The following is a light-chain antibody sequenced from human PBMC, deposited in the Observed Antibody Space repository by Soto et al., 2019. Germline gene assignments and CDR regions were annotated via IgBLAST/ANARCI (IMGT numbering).Light chain of an antibody. Sequence: DIQMTQSPSSLSASVGDRVTITCRASQDISNDLGWFQQKPGKAPKRLIYAASSLQSGVPSRFSGSGSRTEFILTISSLQPEDFATFFCRQHNNYPPTFGQGTRVEI. J-gene: IGKJ1*01. V-gene: IGKV1-17*01. CDR1: QDISND. CDR2: AAS. CDR3: RQHNNYPPT.